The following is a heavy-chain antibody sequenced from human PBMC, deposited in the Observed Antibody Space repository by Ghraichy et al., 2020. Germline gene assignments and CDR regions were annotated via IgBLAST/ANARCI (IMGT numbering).Heavy chain of an antibody. J-gene: IGHJ5*02. CDR1: GGSISSYY. D-gene: IGHD3-10*01. CDR2: IYYSGST. CDR3: ASSGPITMVRGAYNWFDP. V-gene: IGHV4-59*01. Sequence: SETLSLTCTVSGGSISSYYWSWIRQPPGKGLEWIGYIYYSGSTNYNPSLKSRVTISVDTSKNQFSLKLSSVTAADTAVYYCASSGPITMVRGAYNWFDPWGQGTLVTVSS.